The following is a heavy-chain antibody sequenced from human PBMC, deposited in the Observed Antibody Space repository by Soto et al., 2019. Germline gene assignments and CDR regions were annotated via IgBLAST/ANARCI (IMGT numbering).Heavy chain of an antibody. CDR3: ARVLRQYGDYYYYGMDV. J-gene: IGHJ6*02. Sequence: QVQLVESGGGVVQPGRSLRLSCAASGFTFSSYGMHCVRQAPGKGLEWVAVIWYDGSNKYYADSVKGRFTISRDNSKNTLYLQMNSLRAEDTAVYYCARVLRQYGDYYYYGMDVWGQGTTVTVSS. V-gene: IGHV3-33*01. CDR2: IWYDGSNK. CDR1: GFTFSSYG. D-gene: IGHD4-17*01.